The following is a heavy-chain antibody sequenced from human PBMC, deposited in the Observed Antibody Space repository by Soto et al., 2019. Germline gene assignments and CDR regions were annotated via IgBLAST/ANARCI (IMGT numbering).Heavy chain of an antibody. CDR3: VRANYDILTVWFDP. J-gene: IGHJ5*02. D-gene: IGHD3-9*01. V-gene: IGHV4-59*01. CDR2: IYYSGST. CDR1: GGSISSYY. Sequence: PSETLSLTCTVSGGSISSYYWSWIRQPPGKGLEWIGYIYYSGSTNYNPSLKSRVTISVDTSKNQFSLKLSSVTAADTAVYYCVRANYDILTVWFDPWGQGTLVTVSS.